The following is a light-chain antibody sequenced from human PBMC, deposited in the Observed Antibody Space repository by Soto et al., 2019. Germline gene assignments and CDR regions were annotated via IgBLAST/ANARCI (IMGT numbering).Light chain of an antibody. CDR3: CSYAGSYTVV. CDR1: SSDVGGYNY. J-gene: IGLJ2*01. Sequence: QSALTQPRSVSGSPGQSVTISCTGTSSDVGGYNYVSWYQQHPGKAPKLLIYDVSKRPSGVPDRFSASKSGNTASLTISGLQAEDEADYYCCSYAGSYTVVFGGGTQLTVL. V-gene: IGLV2-11*01. CDR2: DVS.